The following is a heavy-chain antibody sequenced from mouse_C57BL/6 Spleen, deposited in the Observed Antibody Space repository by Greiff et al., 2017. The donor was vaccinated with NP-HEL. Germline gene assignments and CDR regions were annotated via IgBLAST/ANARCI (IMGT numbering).Heavy chain of an antibody. CDR3: ARGWGSSLAWFVY. V-gene: IGHV1-82*01. J-gene: IGHJ3*01. CDR1: GYAFSSSW. CDR2: IYPGDGDT. Sequence: VQLQQSGPELVKPGASVKISCKASGYAFSSSWMNWVKQRPGKGLEWIGRIYPGDGDTNYNGKFKGKATLTADKSSSTAYMQLSSLTSEDSAVYFGARGWGSSLAWFVYWGQGTLVTVSA. D-gene: IGHD1-1*01.